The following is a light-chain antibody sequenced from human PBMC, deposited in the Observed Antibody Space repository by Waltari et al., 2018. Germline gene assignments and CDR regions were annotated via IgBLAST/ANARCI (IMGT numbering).Light chain of an antibody. J-gene: IGKJ1*01. CDR2: AAS. Sequence: LTQSPGTLSLSPGERATLSGKASQNIGTYLVWYQQKPGHAPRLLMYAASRRATGIPDRFSGSGSGTDFSLTISRLEPEDFAVYYCQNHERLPATFGQGTKVEIK. CDR3: QNHERLPAT. CDR1: QNIGTY. V-gene: IGKV3-20*01.